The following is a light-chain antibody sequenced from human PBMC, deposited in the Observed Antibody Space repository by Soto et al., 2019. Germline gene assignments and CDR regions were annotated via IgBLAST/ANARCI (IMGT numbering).Light chain of an antibody. Sequence: DIQMTQSPPSLSASVGDRVTITCRASQSISTYLNWYQQKPGKVPELLIYAASSLQSGVPSRFSGSGSGTDFTLTISSLQPEDFATYYCQQSYSTPWTFGQGTKVDI. CDR2: AAS. CDR1: QSISTY. V-gene: IGKV1-39*01. CDR3: QQSYSTPWT. J-gene: IGKJ1*01.